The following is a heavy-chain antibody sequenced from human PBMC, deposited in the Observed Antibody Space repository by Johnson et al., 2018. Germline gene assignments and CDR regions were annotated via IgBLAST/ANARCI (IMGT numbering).Heavy chain of an antibody. CDR1: GFTFDDYA. CDR3: AKGSHYGD. CDR2: ISWNSGKI. J-gene: IGHJ3*01. Sequence: VQLVESGGGLVQPGRSLRLSCAASGFTFDDYAMHWVRQAPGKGLEWVSGISWNSGKIGYADSVKGRFTIPRDNAKNSLYLQMNSLRAEDTALYYCAKGSHYGDWGQGTMVTVSS. D-gene: IGHD3-10*01. V-gene: IGHV3-9*01.